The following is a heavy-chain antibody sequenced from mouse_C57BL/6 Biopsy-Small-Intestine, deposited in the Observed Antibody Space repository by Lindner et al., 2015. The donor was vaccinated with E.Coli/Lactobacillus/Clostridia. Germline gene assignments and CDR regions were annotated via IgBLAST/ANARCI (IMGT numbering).Heavy chain of an antibody. J-gene: IGHJ4*01. Sequence: SVKVSCKASGYTFTSYSISWVRQAPGHGLEWMGWVNGYNGDTNYPPKLQGRVTMTRDTSTSTAYMELRSLRSDDTALYFCARDLRWDQRYFGSWGQGTLVTVSS. CDR2: VNGYNGDT. D-gene: IGHD4-1*01. V-gene: IGHV1-84*02. CDR1: GYTFTSYS. CDR3: ARDLRWDQRYFGS.